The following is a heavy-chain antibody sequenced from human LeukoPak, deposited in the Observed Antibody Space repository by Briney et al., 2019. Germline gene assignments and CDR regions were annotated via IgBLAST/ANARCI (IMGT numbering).Heavy chain of an antibody. V-gene: IGHV4-34*01. CDR3: ARETTGLARYFDY. J-gene: IGHJ4*02. CDR2: INHSGST. Sequence: SETLSLTCAVYGGSFSGYYWSWIRQPPGKGLEWIGEINHSGSTNYNPSLKSRVTISVDTSKNQFSLKLSSVTAADTAFYYCARETTGLARYFDYWGQGTLVTVSS. D-gene: IGHD4-17*01. CDR1: GGSFSGYY.